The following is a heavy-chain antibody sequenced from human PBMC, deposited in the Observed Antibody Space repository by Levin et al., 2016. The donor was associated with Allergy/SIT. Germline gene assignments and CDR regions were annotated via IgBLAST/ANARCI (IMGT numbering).Heavy chain of an antibody. CDR2: IIPIFGTA. Sequence: KISCAASGFTFSSYAISWVRQAPGQGLEWMGGIIPIFGTANYAQKFQGRVTITADESTSTAYMELSSLRSEDTAVYYCARVKKTSGYSSSWLRPNTAMVMDAFDIWGQGTMVTVSS. CDR3: ARVKKTSGYSSSWLRPNTAMVMDAFDI. D-gene: IGHD6-13*01. V-gene: IGHV1-69*01. J-gene: IGHJ3*02. CDR1: GFTFSSYA.